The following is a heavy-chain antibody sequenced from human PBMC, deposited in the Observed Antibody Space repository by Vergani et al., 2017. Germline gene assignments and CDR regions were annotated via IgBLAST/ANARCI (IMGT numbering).Heavy chain of an antibody. CDR1: GDSVISTDYH. CDR3: ARRPLRFTRLFDY. J-gene: IGHJ4*02. D-gene: IGHD3-16*01. V-gene: IGHV4-39*01. Sequence: QVQLQESGPGLVKPSETLSLTCTVSGDSVISTDYHLGWIRQPPGKGLEWIGSIYYSGSTYYNPSLKSRVTISVDTSNNQFSLHLRSVTAADTAIYYCARRPLRFTRLFDYWGQGTLVTVSS. CDR2: IYYSGST.